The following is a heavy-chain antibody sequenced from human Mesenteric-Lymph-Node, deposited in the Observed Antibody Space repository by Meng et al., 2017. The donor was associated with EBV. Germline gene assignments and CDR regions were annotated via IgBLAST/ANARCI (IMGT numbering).Heavy chain of an antibody. J-gene: IGHJ5*02. D-gene: IGHD3-10*01. Sequence: QVQLQESGPGLVKPSGTLSLTCAVSGGSISTYTWWSWVRQPPGKGLEWIGEIYHSGSANYNPSLRSRVTMSVDKSKNQFSLKLTSVTAADTAVYYCAKVDGSGRTNWFDPWGQGTLVTVFS. CDR2: IYHSGSA. CDR1: GGSISTYTW. V-gene: IGHV4-4*02. CDR3: AKVDGSGRTNWFDP.